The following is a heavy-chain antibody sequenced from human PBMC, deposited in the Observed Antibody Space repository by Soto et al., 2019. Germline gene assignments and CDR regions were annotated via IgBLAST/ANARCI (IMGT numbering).Heavy chain of an antibody. D-gene: IGHD6-6*01. Sequence: QVQLVQSGAEVKKPGSSVKVSCKASGGTFSSYAISWVRQAPGQGLEWMGGIIPIFGTANYAQKFQGRVTXTXAXSXRTAYMELSSLRSEDTAVYYCARSFFTIAARGYFDYWGQGTLVTVSS. CDR1: GGTFSSYA. CDR3: ARSFFTIAARGYFDY. V-gene: IGHV1-69*05. J-gene: IGHJ4*02. CDR2: IIPIFGTA.